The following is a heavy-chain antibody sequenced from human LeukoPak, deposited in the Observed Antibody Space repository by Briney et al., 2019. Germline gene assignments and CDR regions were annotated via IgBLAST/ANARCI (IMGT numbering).Heavy chain of an antibody. Sequence: PGGSLRLSCAASGFTFSSYAMSWVRQAPGKGLEWVSGISGNSDSTDYADSVKGRFTISRDNSKNTLYLQMNSLRAEDTAVYYCAKDPGQFGQRGYSSGWYVDYWGQGTLVTVSS. V-gene: IGHV3-23*01. J-gene: IGHJ4*02. CDR1: GFTFSSYA. CDR3: AKDPGQFGQRGYSSGWYVDY. CDR2: ISGNSDST. D-gene: IGHD6-19*01.